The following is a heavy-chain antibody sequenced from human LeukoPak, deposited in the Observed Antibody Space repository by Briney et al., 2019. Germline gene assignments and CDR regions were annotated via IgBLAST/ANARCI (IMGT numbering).Heavy chain of an antibody. CDR2: ISSSSSTI. D-gene: IGHD3-10*01. V-gene: IGHV3-48*01. CDR3: TRDSGRRRGVFNVDY. Sequence: GGSLRLSCAASGFTFTTYGMNWVCQAPGKGLEWVSYISSSSSTIHYADSVKGRFTVSRDNDKNSLYLQMNSLRVEDTAVYFCTRDSGRRRGVFNVDYWGQGTLVTVSS. CDR1: GFTFTTYG. J-gene: IGHJ4*02.